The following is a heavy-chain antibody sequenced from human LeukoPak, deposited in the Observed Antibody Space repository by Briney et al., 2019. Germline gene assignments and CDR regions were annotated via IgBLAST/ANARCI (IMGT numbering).Heavy chain of an antibody. CDR2: IWYDGSNK. V-gene: IGHV3-33*06. CDR3: AKYYYDSSGYPYPFDY. J-gene: IGHJ4*02. CDR1: GFTFSSYG. D-gene: IGHD3-22*01. Sequence: GGSLRLSCAASGFTFSSYGMHWVRQAPGKGLEWVAVIWYDGSNKYYADSVKGRFTISRDNSKNTLYLQMNSLRAEDTAVYYCAKYYYDSSGYPYPFDYWGQGTLVTVSS.